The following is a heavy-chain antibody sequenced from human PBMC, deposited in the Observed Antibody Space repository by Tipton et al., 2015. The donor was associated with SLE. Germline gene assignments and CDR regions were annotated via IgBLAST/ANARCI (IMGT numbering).Heavy chain of an antibody. J-gene: IGHJ4*02. CDR2: IYTSGST. V-gene: IGHV4-61*02. CDR3: AREGGTRDLDY. Sequence: TLSLTCTVSGGSISSGSYYWSWIRQPAGKGLEWIGRIYTSGSTNYNPSLKSRVIISVDTSKNQFSLKLSTVTAADTAVYYCAREGGTRDLDYWGQGTLVTVSS. CDR1: GGSISSGSYY. D-gene: IGHD1-7*01.